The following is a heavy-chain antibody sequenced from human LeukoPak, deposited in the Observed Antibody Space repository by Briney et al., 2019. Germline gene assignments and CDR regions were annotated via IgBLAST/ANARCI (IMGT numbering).Heavy chain of an antibody. CDR1: GYTFTGYY. D-gene: IGHD3-9*01. V-gene: IGHV1-8*02. J-gene: IGHJ4*02. Sequence: ASVKVSCKASGYTFTGYYMHWVRQAPGQGLEWMGWMNPNSGNTGYAQKFQGRVTMTRNTSISTAYMELSSLRSEDTAVYYCARGRGNVLRYFDWFHFLDYWGQGTLVTVSS. CDR2: MNPNSGNT. CDR3: ARGRGNVLRYFDWFHFLDY.